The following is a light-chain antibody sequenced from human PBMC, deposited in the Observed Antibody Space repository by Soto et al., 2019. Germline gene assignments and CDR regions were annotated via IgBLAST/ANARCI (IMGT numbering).Light chain of an antibody. Sequence: DIQMTQSPSSVSASVGDRVTITCRASQSINRFLNWYQQKPGKAPKLLIYAASSLQSGVPSRFSGSGSGTDFTLTISSLQPEDFATYYCQQSYSPPPVTFGQGTRLEIK. J-gene: IGKJ5*01. CDR3: QQSYSPPPVT. CDR1: QSINRF. V-gene: IGKV1-39*01. CDR2: AAS.